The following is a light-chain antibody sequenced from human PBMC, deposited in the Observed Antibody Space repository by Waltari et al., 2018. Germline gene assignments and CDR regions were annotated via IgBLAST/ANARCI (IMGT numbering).Light chain of an antibody. Sequence: QSALTQPASVSGSPGQSITISCTGTSSAVGRYNPLSWYHQHPGKAPKLMIYEVSQRPSGVSNRFSGSKSGNTASLTISGLQAEDEADYYCCSYAGSSTFVVFGGGTKLTVL. J-gene: IGLJ2*01. CDR2: EVS. CDR3: CSYAGSSTFVV. V-gene: IGLV2-23*02. CDR1: SSAVGRYNP.